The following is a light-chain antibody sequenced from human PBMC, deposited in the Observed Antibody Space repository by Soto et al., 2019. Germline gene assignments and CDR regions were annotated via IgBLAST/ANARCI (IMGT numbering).Light chain of an antibody. CDR2: GAS. CDR1: QSVSSN. J-gene: IGKJ4*01. CDR3: QQYIRWPLT. V-gene: IGKV3-15*01. Sequence: EIVMTQSPATLSVCPGERATLSCRASQSVSSNLAWYQQKPGQAPSLLIYGASTRATGTPARFSGSGSGTEFTLTISSLQSEDLAVYYCQQYIRWPLTFGGGTKVDIK.